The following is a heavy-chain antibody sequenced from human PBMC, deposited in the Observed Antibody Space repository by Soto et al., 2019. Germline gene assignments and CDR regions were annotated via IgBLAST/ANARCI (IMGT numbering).Heavy chain of an antibody. V-gene: IGHV1-8*01. CDR1: GYTFASYD. CDR2: MNPNSGNT. J-gene: IGHJ6*03. D-gene: IGHD6-13*01. CDR3: ARGKENSSSWYGWGYYYYYYYMHV. Sequence: ASVKVSCKASGYTFASYDINWVRQATGQGLEWMGWMNPNSGNTGYAQKFQGRVTMTRNTSISTAYMELSSLRSEDTAVYYCARGKENSSSWYGWGYYYYYYYMHVWGKGTTVNVSS.